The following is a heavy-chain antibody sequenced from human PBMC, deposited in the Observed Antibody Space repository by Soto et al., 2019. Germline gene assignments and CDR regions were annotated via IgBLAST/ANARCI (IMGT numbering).Heavy chain of an antibody. CDR3: AREKVGTTFFDN. V-gene: IGHV4-38-2*02. D-gene: IGHD1-1*01. Sequence: PSETLSLTCNVSGFAISRGYYWSWVRQPPGKGLEWIGSIYPSVSSYHNPSLETRLTLSIDTSKNQFTLKLASVTAAETALYFCAREKVGTTFFDNWGQGTQVT. J-gene: IGHJ4*02. CDR2: IYPSVSS. CDR1: GFAISRGYY.